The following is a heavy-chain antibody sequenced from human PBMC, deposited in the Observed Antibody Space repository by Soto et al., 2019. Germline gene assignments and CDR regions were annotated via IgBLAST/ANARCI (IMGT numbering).Heavy chain of an antibody. D-gene: IGHD6-19*01. CDR2: ISAYNGNT. J-gene: IGHJ4*02. Sequence: QVQLVQSGAEVKKPGASVKVSCKASGYTFTSYGISWVRQAPGQGLEWMGWISAYNGNTNYAQKLQGRRTSTTDPSKNTAYMELRSLRSGDDAVYYCARDAPRPPDSSGWYTLQFDYWGQGTLVTVSS. V-gene: IGHV1-18*01. CDR3: ARDAPRPPDSSGWYTLQFDY. CDR1: GYTFTSYG.